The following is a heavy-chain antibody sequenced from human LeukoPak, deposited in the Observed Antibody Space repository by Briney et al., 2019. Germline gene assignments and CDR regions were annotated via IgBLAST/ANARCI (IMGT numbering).Heavy chain of an antibody. CDR1: GGTFSTYA. CDR3: ARLSPPGRSSVKGKYYFEY. J-gene: IGHJ4*02. Sequence: GASVKVSCKASGGTFSTYAISWVRQAPGQGLEWMGGIIPIFGTTNYAQRFQGRVTITADESTSTAYMELSSLRSEDTAVYFCARLSPPGRSSVKGKYYFEYWGQGALVTVSS. V-gene: IGHV1-69*13. CDR2: IIPIFGTT. D-gene: IGHD6-6*01.